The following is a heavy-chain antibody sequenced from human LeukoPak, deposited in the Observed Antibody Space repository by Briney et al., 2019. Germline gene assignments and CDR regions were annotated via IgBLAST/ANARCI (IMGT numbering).Heavy chain of an antibody. Sequence: SETLSLTCAESGGSISSYYWSWIRQTPGKGLERIGHIYYSGSTNYYRSLKSRVTITVDTAKDQFSLKLSSVTAADTAVYYCARVLGYCSGGSCYCYDGYYMDVWGKGTTVTVSS. CDR3: ARVLGYCSGGSCYCYDGYYMDV. D-gene: IGHD2-15*01. CDR2: IYYSGST. CDR1: GGSISSYY. V-gene: IGHV4-59*01. J-gene: IGHJ6*03.